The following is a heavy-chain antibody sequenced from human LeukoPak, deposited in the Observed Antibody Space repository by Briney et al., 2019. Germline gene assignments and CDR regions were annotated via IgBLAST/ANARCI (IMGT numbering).Heavy chain of an antibody. V-gene: IGHV4-34*01. J-gene: IGHJ6*03. D-gene: IGHD5-18*01. CDR2: INHSGST. Sequence: PSETLSLTCVVYGGSFSGYYWSWIRQPPGKGLEWIGEINHSGSTNYNPSLKSRVTISVDTSKNQFSLKLSSVTAADTAVYYCARGRRGYSYGIYYYYYMDVWGKGTTVTVSS. CDR3: ARGRRGYSYGIYYYYYMDV. CDR1: GGSFSGYY.